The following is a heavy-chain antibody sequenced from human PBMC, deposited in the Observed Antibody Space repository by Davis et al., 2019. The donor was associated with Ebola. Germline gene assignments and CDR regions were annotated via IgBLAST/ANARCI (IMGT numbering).Heavy chain of an antibody. CDR3: ARVEAPYYYYGMDV. CDR1: GFTFSSYW. CDR2: IKQDGSEK. V-gene: IGHV3-7*03. Sequence: PGGSLRLSCAASGFTFSSYWMSWVRQAPGKGLEWVANIKQDGSEKYYVDSVKGRFTISRDNAKNSLYLQMNSLRAEDTAVYYCARVEAPYYYYGMDVWGQGTTVTVSS. J-gene: IGHJ6*02.